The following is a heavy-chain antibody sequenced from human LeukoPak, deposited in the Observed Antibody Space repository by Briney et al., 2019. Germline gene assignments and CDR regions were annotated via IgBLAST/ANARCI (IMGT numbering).Heavy chain of an antibody. CDR1: GFTVSSNF. J-gene: IGHJ4*02. CDR2: IYSDGST. D-gene: IGHD4-17*01. Sequence: GGSLRLSCAAAGFTVSSNFMMWVRQAPGKGLEWVSFIYSDGSTYYTDSVKGRFTISRDNAKNSLYLQMNSLRAEDTAVYYCARDDYGDYGGDYWGQGTLVTVSS. V-gene: IGHV3-53*01. CDR3: ARDDYGDYGGDY.